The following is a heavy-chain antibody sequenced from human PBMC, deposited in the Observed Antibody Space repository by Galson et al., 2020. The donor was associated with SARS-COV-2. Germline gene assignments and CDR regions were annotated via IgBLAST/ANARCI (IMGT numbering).Heavy chain of an antibody. Sequence: SETLSLTCDVSGTSISSGSYSWNWIRQPQGKGLEWLGYISHSGGTYYNPSLKSRVTISGDRSKNQFSLRLSSVTAADTAVYYCARLHYGEYAPEAFDIWGPGTRVTVAS. V-gene: IGHV4-30-2*01. CDR2: ISHSGGT. CDR1: GTSISSGSYS. CDR3: ARLHYGEYAPEAFDI. J-gene: IGHJ3*02. D-gene: IGHD4-17*01.